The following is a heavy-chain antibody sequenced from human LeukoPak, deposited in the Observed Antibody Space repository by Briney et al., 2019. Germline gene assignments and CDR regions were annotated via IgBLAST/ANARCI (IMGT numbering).Heavy chain of an antibody. CDR3: AREGGSSSSLDS. V-gene: IGHV4-34*01. J-gene: IGHJ4*02. CDR1: GGSSSGYY. Sequence: PSETLSLTCAVYGGSSSGYYWTWIRQPPGKGREWIGEINHSVSTNYNPSLESRGTMSVDTSKNQFSRRLSSVTAADTAMYYCAREGGSSSSLDSWGQGTLVTVSS. D-gene: IGHD6-13*01. CDR2: INHSVST.